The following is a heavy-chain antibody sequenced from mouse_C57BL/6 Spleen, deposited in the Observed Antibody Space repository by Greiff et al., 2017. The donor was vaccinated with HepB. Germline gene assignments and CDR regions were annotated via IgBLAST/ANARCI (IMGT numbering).Heavy chain of an antibody. CDR3: ARSFYYYGSSHVDY. D-gene: IGHD1-1*01. CDR1: GYAFSSSW. V-gene: IGHV1-82*01. J-gene: IGHJ2*01. Sequence: VQLQQSGPELVKPGASVKISCKASGYAFSSSWMNWVKQRPGKGLEWIGRIYPGDGDTNYNGKFKGKATLTADKSSSTAYMQLSSLTSEDSAVYFWARSFYYYGSSHVDYWGQGTTLTVSS. CDR2: IYPGDGDT.